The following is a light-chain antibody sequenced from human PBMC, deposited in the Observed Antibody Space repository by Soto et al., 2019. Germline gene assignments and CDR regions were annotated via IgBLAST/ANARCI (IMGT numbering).Light chain of an antibody. V-gene: IGKV3-11*01. J-gene: IGKJ5*01. Sequence: EIVLTQSPATLSLSPGERATLSCRASQSVSSYLAWYQQKPGQAPRLLIYDASNRATGIPARFSGGGSGTDFTLTISSLEPEDFAVYFCQQHSNWPPVTFGQGTRLEIK. CDR1: QSVSSY. CDR2: DAS. CDR3: QQHSNWPPVT.